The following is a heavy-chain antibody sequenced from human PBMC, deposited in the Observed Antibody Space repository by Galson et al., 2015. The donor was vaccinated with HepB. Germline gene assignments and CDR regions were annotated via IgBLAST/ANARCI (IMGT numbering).Heavy chain of an antibody. Sequence: SLRLSCAGSGFTFSSYWMHWVRQAPGKGLVWVSRINTDGSSTSYADSVKGRFTISRDNAKNTLFLQMNSLRAEDTAVYYCARAAYSGGSYAGYYYYMDVWGKGTTVTVSS. J-gene: IGHJ6*03. V-gene: IGHV3-74*01. D-gene: IGHD6-19*01. CDR1: GFTFSSYW. CDR3: ARAAYSGGSYAGYYYYMDV. CDR2: INTDGSST.